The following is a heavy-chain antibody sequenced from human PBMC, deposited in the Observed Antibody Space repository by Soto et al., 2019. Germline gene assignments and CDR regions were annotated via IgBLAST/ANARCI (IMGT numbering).Heavy chain of an antibody. CDR2: IYSGGST. J-gene: IGHJ4*02. CDR1: GFTVSSNY. Sequence: GVSLRLSCAASGFTVSSNYMSWVRQAPGKGLEWVSVIYSGGSTYYADSVKGRFTISRDNSKNTLYLQMNSLRAEDTAVYYCARDRDSSGWYDYWGQGTLVTGSS. D-gene: IGHD6-19*01. CDR3: ARDRDSSGWYDY. V-gene: IGHV3-53*01.